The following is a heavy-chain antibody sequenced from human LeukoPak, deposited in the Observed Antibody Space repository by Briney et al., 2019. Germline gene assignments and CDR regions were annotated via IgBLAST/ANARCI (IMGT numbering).Heavy chain of an antibody. Sequence: PGGSLRLSCAASGFTFSSYAMSWVRQAPGKGLEWVSAISGSGGSTYYADSVKGRFTISRDNSKNTLYLQMNSLRAEDTAVYYCARDLYGSGSSPPDDYWGQGTLVTVSS. J-gene: IGHJ4*02. CDR3: ARDLYGSGSSPPDDY. V-gene: IGHV3-23*01. CDR1: GFTFSSYA. CDR2: ISGSGGST. D-gene: IGHD3-10*01.